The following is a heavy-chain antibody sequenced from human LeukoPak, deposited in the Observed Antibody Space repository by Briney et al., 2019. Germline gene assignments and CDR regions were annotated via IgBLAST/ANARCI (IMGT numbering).Heavy chain of an antibody. V-gene: IGHV4-34*01. CDR2: INHSGST. J-gene: IGHJ4*02. CDR3: ARDQYYYDSSGYYPFDY. CDR1: GGSFSGYY. Sequence: SETLSLTCDVYGGSFSGYYWSWIRQPPERGLEWIGEINHSGSTNYNPSLKSRVTTSADTSKNQFSLNLSSVTAADTAVYYCARDQYYYDSSGYYPFDYWGQGTLVTVSS. D-gene: IGHD3-22*01.